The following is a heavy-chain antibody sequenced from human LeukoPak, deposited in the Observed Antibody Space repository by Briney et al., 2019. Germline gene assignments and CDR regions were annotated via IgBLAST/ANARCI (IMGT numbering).Heavy chain of an antibody. Sequence: ASVKVSCKASGYTFTGYYMHWVRQAPGQGLEWMGWINPNSGGTNYAQKFQGRVTMARDTSISTAYMELSRLRSDDTAVYYCARTSPNLGYCSGGSCYYTFDYWGQGTLVTVSS. CDR1: GYTFTGYY. J-gene: IGHJ4*02. CDR3: ARTSPNLGYCSGGSCYYTFDY. V-gene: IGHV1-2*02. D-gene: IGHD2-15*01. CDR2: INPNSGGT.